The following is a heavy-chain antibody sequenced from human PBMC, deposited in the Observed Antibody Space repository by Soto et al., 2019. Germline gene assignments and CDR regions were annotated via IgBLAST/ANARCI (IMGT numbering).Heavy chain of an antibody. D-gene: IGHD3-22*01. CDR2: INPDGSEK. V-gene: IGHV3-7*01. CDR3: AYSSSYAYFFDP. J-gene: IGHJ5*02. Sequence: EVQLVESGGGLVQPGGSLRLSCAASGFSFSSKWMTWVRQAPGKGLEWVANINPDGSEKQYVDSVRGRFTISRDNAKNSLYLQMNSLRAEDTAVYFCAYSSSYAYFFDPWGQGTLVTVYS. CDR1: GFSFSSKW.